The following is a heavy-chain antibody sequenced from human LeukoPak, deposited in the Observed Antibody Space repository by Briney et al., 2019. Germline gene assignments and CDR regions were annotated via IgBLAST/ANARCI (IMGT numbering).Heavy chain of an antibody. J-gene: IGHJ5*02. CDR1: GYTFTGYY. CDR3: ARDGWYYYDSSGYWFDP. V-gene: IGHV1-2*06. Sequence: ASVKVSCKASGYTFTGYYMHWVRQAPGQGLEWMGRINSNSGGTNYAQKFQGRVTMTRDTSISTAYIELSRLRSDDTAVYYCARDGWYYYDSSGYWFDPWGQGTLVTVSS. D-gene: IGHD3-22*01. CDR2: INSNSGGT.